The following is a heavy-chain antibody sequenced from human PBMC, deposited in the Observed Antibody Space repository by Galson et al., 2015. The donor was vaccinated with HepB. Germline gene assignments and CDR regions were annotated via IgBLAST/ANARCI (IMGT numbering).Heavy chain of an antibody. Sequence: QSGAEVKKPGESLKISCKGSGYSFDSYWIGWVRQMPGKGLEWLGSIYPRASDIRYSQSFQGQVSISADKSINTAYLQWSSLKASDTAMYFCARRQIYGSGSYSMDVWGHGTMVTVSS. CDR1: GYSFDSYW. D-gene: IGHD6-13*01. J-gene: IGHJ6*02. CDR2: IYPRASDI. CDR3: ARRQIYGSGSYSMDV. V-gene: IGHV5-51*01.